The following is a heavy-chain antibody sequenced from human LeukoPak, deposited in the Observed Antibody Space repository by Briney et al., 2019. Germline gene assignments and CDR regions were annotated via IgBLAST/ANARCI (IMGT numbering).Heavy chain of an antibody. CDR2: ITGSGGST. V-gene: IGHV3-23*01. Sequence: GGSLRPSCAASAFTFSSYGMSWVRQAPGKGLEWVSSITGSGGSTYYADSVRGRFTISRDNSKNTLYLQMNSLRAEDTAVYYCAHGTMYQLDFWGQGTLVTVSS. J-gene: IGHJ4*02. CDR1: AFTFSSYG. CDR3: AHGTMYQLDF. D-gene: IGHD2-2*01.